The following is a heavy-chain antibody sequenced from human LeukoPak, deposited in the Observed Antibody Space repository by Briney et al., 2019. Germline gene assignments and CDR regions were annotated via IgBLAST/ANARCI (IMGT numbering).Heavy chain of an antibody. Sequence: SVKVSCKASGGTFSSYAISWVRQAPGQGLEWMGGIIPIFGTANYAQKFQGRVTITADESTSTAYMELSSLRSEDTAVYYCARDGNWNYGGYYYYGMDVWGQGTTVTVSS. J-gene: IGHJ6*02. CDR1: GGTFSSYA. D-gene: IGHD1-7*01. V-gene: IGHV1-69*13. CDR2: IIPIFGTA. CDR3: ARDGNWNYGGYYYYGMDV.